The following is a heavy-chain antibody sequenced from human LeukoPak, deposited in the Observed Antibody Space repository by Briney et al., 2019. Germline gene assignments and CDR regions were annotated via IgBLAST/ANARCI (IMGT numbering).Heavy chain of an antibody. CDR3: ATDFSRPGVDAFDI. Sequence: GGSLRLSCAASGFTFTTYAMSWVRQAPGKGLEWVSGISGSGGSTYYADSVKGRFTISRDNAKNSLYLQMNSLRAEDTAVYYCATDFSRPGVDAFDIWGQGTMVTVPS. D-gene: IGHD7-27*01. CDR1: GFTFTTYA. J-gene: IGHJ3*02. CDR2: ISGSGGST. V-gene: IGHV3-23*01.